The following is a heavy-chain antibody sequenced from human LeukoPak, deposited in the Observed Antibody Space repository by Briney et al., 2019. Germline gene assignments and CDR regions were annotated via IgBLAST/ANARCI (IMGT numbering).Heavy chain of an antibody. D-gene: IGHD1-26*01. CDR1: TFTFSIYN. CDR3: ARDRGSYRPIDY. Sequence: PGGSLRLSCAASTFTFSIYNMNWVRQAPGRGLEGVSYISSSGTYIYYRDSVKGRFTISRDNAENSVYLQMNSLRVEDTAIYYCARDRGSYRPIDYWGEGTLVTVSS. CDR2: ISSSGTYI. V-gene: IGHV3-21*01. J-gene: IGHJ4*02.